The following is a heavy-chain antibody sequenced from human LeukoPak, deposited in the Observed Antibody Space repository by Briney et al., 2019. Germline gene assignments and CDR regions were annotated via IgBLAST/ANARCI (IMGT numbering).Heavy chain of an antibody. CDR3: AKDRTEDDAFDI. CDR2: ISYDGSNK. J-gene: IGHJ3*02. D-gene: IGHD1-14*01. Sequence: GGSLRLSCAASGFTFSSYGMHWVRQAPGKGLEWVAVISYDGSNKYYADSVKGRFTISRDNSKNTLYLQMNSLRAEDTAVYYCAKDRTEDDAFDIWGQGTMVTVSS. V-gene: IGHV3-30*18. CDR1: GFTFSSYG.